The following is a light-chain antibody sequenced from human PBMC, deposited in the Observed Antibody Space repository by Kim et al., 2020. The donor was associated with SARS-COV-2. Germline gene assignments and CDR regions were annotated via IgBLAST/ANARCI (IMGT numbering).Light chain of an antibody. V-gene: IGKV4-1*01. Sequence: ATIDCKSSRIVLYSANTKNYLAGYQYKPGRPPKLLISWASTRESAVADRFSGSGSGTDFTLTISSLQAEDVAVYYCQQYYDAPTTFGQGTKVDIK. CDR1: RIVLYSANTKNY. CDR2: WAS. J-gene: IGKJ1*01. CDR3: QQYYDAPTT.